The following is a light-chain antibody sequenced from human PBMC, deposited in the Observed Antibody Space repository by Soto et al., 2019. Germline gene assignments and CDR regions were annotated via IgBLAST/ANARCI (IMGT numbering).Light chain of an antibody. J-gene: IGLJ2*01. Sequence: QSELTQPPSASGTPGQRVTISCSGSSSNIGSNDVHWYQQFPGTAPKLLIYSNNQRPSGVPDRFSGSKSGTSASLAISGLRSEDEADYYCAAWDDSLSGVVFGGGTKLTVL. CDR3: AAWDDSLSGVV. CDR1: SSNIGSND. V-gene: IGLV1-47*02. CDR2: SNN.